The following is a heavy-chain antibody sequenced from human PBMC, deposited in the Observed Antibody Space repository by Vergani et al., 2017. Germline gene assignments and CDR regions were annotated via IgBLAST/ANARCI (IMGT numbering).Heavy chain of an antibody. D-gene: IGHD6-13*01. CDR3: AITVGSSWYFDL. V-gene: IGHV4-39*01. Sequence: QLQLQESGPGLVKPSETLSLTCTVSGGSISSSSYYWGWIRQPPGKGLEWIGSIYYSGSTYYNPSLNSRVTISVDTSKNQFSLKLSSGTAADTAVYYCAITVGSSWYFDLWGRGTLVTVSS. CDR2: IYYSGST. CDR1: GGSISSSSYY. J-gene: IGHJ2*01.